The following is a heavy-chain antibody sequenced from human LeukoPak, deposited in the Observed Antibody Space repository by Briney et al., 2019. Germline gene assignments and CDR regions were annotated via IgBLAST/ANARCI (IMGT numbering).Heavy chain of an antibody. J-gene: IGHJ4*02. V-gene: IGHV3-11*01. D-gene: IGHD3-10*01. CDR3: ARSWRSGSYSDY. CDR1: GFTFSDYY. CDR2: ISSSGSTI. Sequence: PGGSLRLSCAASGFTFSDYYMSWIRQAPGKGLEWVSYISSSGSTIYYADSVKGRFTISRVNAKNSLYLQMNSLRAEDTAVYYCARSWRSGSYSDYWGQGTLVTVSS.